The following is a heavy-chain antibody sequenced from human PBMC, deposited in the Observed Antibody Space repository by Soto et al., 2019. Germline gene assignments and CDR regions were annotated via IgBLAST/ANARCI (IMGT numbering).Heavy chain of an antibody. CDR2: IDQDGSGK. Sequence: EVQLVESGGGMVQRGGSLRLSCAASGVTFRAYWMSWVRQAPGKGLEWVANIDQDGSGKYYVDSVRGRFTISRDNAHNSLYLQTNSLRDEDTAVYFCARRREGTGRTLDYWGQGTLVTVSS. D-gene: IGHD1-1*01. J-gene: IGHJ4*02. CDR3: ARRREGTGRTLDY. V-gene: IGHV3-7*05. CDR1: GVTFRAYW.